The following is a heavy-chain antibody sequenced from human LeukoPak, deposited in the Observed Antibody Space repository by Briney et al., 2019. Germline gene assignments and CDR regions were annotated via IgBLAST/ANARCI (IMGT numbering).Heavy chain of an antibody. J-gene: IGHJ4*02. D-gene: IGHD3-22*01. Sequence: SVKVSCKDSRGIFSSYASSWVRQAPGQGLDWMGRIIPIFGTANYAQKFQGRVTITTDESTSTAYMELSSLRSEDTAVYYCARDRLDSSGYDYWGQGTLVTVSS. V-gene: IGHV1-69*05. CDR1: RGIFSSYA. CDR3: ARDRLDSSGYDY. CDR2: IIPIFGTA.